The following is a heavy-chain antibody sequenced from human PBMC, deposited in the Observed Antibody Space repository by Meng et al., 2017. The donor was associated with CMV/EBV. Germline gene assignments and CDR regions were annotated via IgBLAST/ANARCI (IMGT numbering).Heavy chain of an antibody. CDR1: GGSFSSSSYY. J-gene: IGHJ5*02. D-gene: IGHD3-3*01. CDR3: ARQEQEIFGFLSRWFDP. Sequence: SETLSLTCAVYGGSFSSSSYYWGWIRQPPGKGLEWIGSIYYSGSTYYNPSLKSRVTISVDTSKNQFSLKLSSVTAADTAVYYCARQEQEIFGFLSRWFDPWGQGTLVTVSS. CDR2: IYYSGST. V-gene: IGHV4-39*01.